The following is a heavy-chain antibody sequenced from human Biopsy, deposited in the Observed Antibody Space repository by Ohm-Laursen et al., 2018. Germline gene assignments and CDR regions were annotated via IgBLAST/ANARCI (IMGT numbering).Heavy chain of an antibody. CDR2: ISPNRGGT. D-gene: IGHD3-16*01. CDR3: ARDIMNRIAGLVARSDVFDV. Sequence: ASVKVSCKGSGYAVNDYFLHWLRQAPGQGAEWMGGISPNRGGTNYAQKFQGRVTMTTDTSTSTVYLELRRLISDDTAVYYCARDIMNRIAGLVARSDVFDVWGQGTLVTV. J-gene: IGHJ3*01. V-gene: IGHV1-2*02. CDR1: GYAVNDYF.